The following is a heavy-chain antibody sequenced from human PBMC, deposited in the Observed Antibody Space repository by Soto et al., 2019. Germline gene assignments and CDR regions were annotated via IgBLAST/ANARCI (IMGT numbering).Heavy chain of an antibody. CDR1: GLTFSSYW. CDR3: AKGGSGWYRGYFDY. Sequence: GGSLRLSCAASGLTFSSYWMSWVRQAPGKGLEWVATIKQDGSEKYYVDSVKGRFTISRDNTKNTLYLQMNSLRAEDTAVYYCAKGGSGWYRGYFDYWGQGTLVTVSS. D-gene: IGHD6-19*01. V-gene: IGHV3-7*05. CDR2: IKQDGSEK. J-gene: IGHJ4*02.